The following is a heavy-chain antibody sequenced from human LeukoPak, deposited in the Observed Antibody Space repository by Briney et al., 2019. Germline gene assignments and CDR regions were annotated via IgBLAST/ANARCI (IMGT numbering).Heavy chain of an antibody. V-gene: IGHV4-59*01. CDR1: GGSSSSYY. CDR3: ARYLIGYDFWSGYYKRGANWFDP. J-gene: IGHJ5*02. CDR2: IYYSGST. Sequence: SETLSLTCTVSGGSSSSYYWSWIRQPPGKGLEWIGYIYYSGSTNYNPSLKSRVTISVDTSKNQFSLKLSSVTAADTAVYYCARYLIGYDFWSGYYKRGANWFDPWGQGTLVTVSS. D-gene: IGHD3-3*01.